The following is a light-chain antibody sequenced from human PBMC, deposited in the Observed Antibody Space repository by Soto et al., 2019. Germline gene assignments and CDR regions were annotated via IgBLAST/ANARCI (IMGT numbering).Light chain of an antibody. Sequence: EIVLTQSPATLSLSPGERATLSCRASRSVSSGYLAWYQQKAGQGPRLVIYNAASRAPGIPDRFTGSGSGTDFTLTISRLAPEDFAVYYCQQYGNSPRTFGQGTKGDIK. CDR1: RSVSSGY. V-gene: IGKV3-20*01. CDR2: NAA. CDR3: QQYGNSPRT. J-gene: IGKJ1*01.